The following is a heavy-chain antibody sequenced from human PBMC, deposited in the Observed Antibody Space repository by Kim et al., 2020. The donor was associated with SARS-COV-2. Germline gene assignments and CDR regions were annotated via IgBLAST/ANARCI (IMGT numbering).Heavy chain of an antibody. CDR2: ISSSSSII. CDR3: ARRDYSGYDLYYYYGMDV. D-gene: IGHD5-12*01. J-gene: IGHJ6*02. Sequence: GGSLRLSCAASGFTFSSYSMNWVRQAPGKGLEWVSYISSSSSIIYYADFVKGRFTISRDNAKNSRYLQMNSLRADDTAVYYCARRDYSGYDLYYYYGMDVWGQGTTVTVSS. V-gene: IGHV3-48*04. CDR1: GFTFSSYS.